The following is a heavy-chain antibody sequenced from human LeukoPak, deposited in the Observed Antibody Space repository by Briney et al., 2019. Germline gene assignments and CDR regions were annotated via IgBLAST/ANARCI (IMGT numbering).Heavy chain of an antibody. CDR3: ARDGGWYKRGLDYYSYYMDV. CDR1: GFTFSRSA. D-gene: IGHD6-19*01. Sequence: GGSLRLSSAASGFTFSRSAMHWVGQAPGKGLEWGSLIRWDGGSTYYADSVKGPFTTSRDNSKNSLYLQMNSLSPEDTAFYYCARDGGWYKRGLDYYSYYMDVWGKGTTVTVSS. J-gene: IGHJ6*03. V-gene: IGHV3-43D*03. CDR2: IRWDGGST.